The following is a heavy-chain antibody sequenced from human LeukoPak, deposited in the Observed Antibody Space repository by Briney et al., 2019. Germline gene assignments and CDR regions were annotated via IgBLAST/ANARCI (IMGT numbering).Heavy chain of an antibody. CDR3: ARDSSSSLYWYFDL. V-gene: IGHV4-34*01. CDR2: INHSGST. D-gene: IGHD6-6*01. Sequence: ASETLSLTCAVYGGSFSGYYWSWIRQPPGKGLEWIGEINHSGSTNYNPSLKSRVTISVDTSKNQFSLKLSSVTAADTAVYYCARDSSSSLYWYFDLWGRGTLVTVSS. J-gene: IGHJ2*01. CDR1: GGSFSGYY.